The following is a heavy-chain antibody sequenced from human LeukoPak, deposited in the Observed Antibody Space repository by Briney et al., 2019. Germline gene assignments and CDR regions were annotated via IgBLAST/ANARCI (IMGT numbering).Heavy chain of an antibody. CDR1: GFTFRTYR. CDR3: ATDGRSSGWYGYDH. V-gene: IGHV3-21*01. J-gene: IGHJ4*02. Sequence: GGSLRLSCAASGFTFRTYRMNSVRQAPGKGLEWVSSITSPVGRIYYADSLKGRITISRDNARSTLYLQMNSLRAEDTAVYYCATDGRSSGWYGYDHWGQGILVTVSS. D-gene: IGHD6-19*01. CDR2: ITSPVGRI.